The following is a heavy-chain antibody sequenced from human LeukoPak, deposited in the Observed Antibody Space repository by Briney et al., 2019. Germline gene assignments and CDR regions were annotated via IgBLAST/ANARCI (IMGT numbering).Heavy chain of an antibody. CDR1: GYTFTSYD. CDR3: ARGRRTMVRGKKYYFDC. CDR2: MNPNSGNT. V-gene: IGHV1-8*01. Sequence: ASVKVSCKASGYTFTSYDINWVRQATGQGLEWMGWMNPNSGNTGYAQKFQGRVTMTRNTSISTAYMELSSLRSEDTAVYYCARGRRTMVRGKKYYFDCWGQGTLVTVSS. J-gene: IGHJ4*02. D-gene: IGHD3-10*01.